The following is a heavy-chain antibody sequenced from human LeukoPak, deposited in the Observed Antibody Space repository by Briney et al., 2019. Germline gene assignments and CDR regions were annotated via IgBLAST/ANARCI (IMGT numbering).Heavy chain of an antibody. V-gene: IGHV4-39*02. J-gene: IGHJ4*02. Sequence: SETLSLTCTVSGGSISSSSYYWGWIRQPPGKGLEWIGSIYYSGSTYDNPSLKSRVTISVDTSKNQFSLKLSSVTAADTAVYYCAREPRGYYSYSFDSWGQGTLVTVSS. CDR3: AREPRGYYSYSFDS. D-gene: IGHD3-22*01. CDR2: IYYSGST. CDR1: GGSISSSSYY.